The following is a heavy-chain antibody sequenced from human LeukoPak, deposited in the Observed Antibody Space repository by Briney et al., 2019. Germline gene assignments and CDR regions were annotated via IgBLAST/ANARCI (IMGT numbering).Heavy chain of an antibody. Sequence: SGGSLRLSCAASGFTFSSYSMNWVRQAPGKGLELVSVISGSGGSTHYADSVKGRITISRDNSKNTMYLQMNSLRAEDTAVYYCAKAYSSGWSPFDYWGQGTLVTVSS. CDR3: AKAYSSGWSPFDY. CDR1: GFTFSSYS. D-gene: IGHD6-19*01. CDR2: ISGSGGST. J-gene: IGHJ4*02. V-gene: IGHV3-23*01.